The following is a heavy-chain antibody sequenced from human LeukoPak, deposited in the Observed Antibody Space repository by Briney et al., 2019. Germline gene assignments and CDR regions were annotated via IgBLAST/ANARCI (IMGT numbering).Heavy chain of an antibody. CDR3: ARHSSGYYYAAFDI. J-gene: IGHJ3*02. Sequence: RGSLRLSCTVSGFTVSSNSMSWVRQAPGKGLEWVSFIYSDNTHYSDSVKGRFTISRDNSKNTLYLQMNSLRAEDTAVYYCARHSSGYYYAAFDIWGQGTMVTVSS. CDR1: GFTVSSNS. D-gene: IGHD3-22*01. V-gene: IGHV3-53*01. CDR2: IYSDNT.